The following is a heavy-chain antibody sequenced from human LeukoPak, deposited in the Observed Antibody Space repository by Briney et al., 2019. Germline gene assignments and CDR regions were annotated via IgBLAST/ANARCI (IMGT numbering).Heavy chain of an antibody. Sequence: ASVKVSCKASGGSFSRYAMNWVRQAPGQGLEWMGWINTNTGNPTYAQGFTGRFVFSLDTSVSTAYLQISSLKAEDTAVYYCARDGLVRGVIITEPFDPWGQGTLVTVSS. CDR1: GGSFSRYA. CDR3: ARDGLVRGVIITEPFDP. J-gene: IGHJ5*02. D-gene: IGHD3-10*01. CDR2: INTNTGNP. V-gene: IGHV7-4-1*02.